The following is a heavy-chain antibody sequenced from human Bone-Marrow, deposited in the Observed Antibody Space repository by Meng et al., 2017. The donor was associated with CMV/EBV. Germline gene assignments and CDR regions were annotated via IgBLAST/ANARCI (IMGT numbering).Heavy chain of an antibody. CDR3: ARARGGLVRFDY. CDR2: IYHSGST. Sequence: GSLRLSCTVSGYSISSGYYWGWIRQPPGKGLEWIGSIYHSGSTYYNPSLKSRVTISVDTSKNQFSLKLSSVTAADTAVYYCARARGGLVRFDYWGQGTLVTVSS. V-gene: IGHV4-38-2*02. J-gene: IGHJ4*02. CDR1: GYSISSGYY. D-gene: IGHD6-19*01.